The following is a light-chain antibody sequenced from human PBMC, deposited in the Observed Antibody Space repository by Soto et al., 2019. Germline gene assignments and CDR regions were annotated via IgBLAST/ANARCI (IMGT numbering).Light chain of an antibody. CDR2: GAS. J-gene: IGKJ3*01. V-gene: IGKV3-15*01. CDR1: QSVSSN. Sequence: EIVMTQSPATLSVSPGERATLSCRASQSVSSNLAWYQQKPGQAPRLFIYGASTRATGIPARFSGSGSGTEFTLTISSLQSEDFAVYYCQQYNDWPLSIGPGTKVDIK. CDR3: QQYNDWPLS.